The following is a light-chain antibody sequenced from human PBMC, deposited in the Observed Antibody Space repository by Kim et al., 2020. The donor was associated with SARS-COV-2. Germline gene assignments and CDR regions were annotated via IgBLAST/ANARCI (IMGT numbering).Light chain of an antibody. V-gene: IGKV1-33*01. CDR3: QQYDDLLS. CDR2: DAS. J-gene: IGKJ5*01. CDR1: QYISDY. Sequence: SASVGDRVTITCQASQYISDYLNWYQQKPGKAPKLLIYDASNLETGVPPRFSGSGSGTDFTFTITSLQPEDSATYYCQQYDDLLSFGQGTRLEIK.